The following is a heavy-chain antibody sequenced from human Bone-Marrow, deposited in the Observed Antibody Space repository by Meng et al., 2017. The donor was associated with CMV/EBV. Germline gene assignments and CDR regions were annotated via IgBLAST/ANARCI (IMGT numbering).Heavy chain of an antibody. CDR3: ARDGGTLYGMDV. V-gene: IGHV1-46*01. Sequence: SVKVSCKASGYTFTSYYMHWVRQAPGQGLEWMGIINPSGGSTSYARKFQGRVTMTRDTSTSKVYTELTSLRSEDTAVYSLARDGGTLYGMDVWGQGNRVTGSS. CDR2: INPSGGST. J-gene: IGHJ6*01. CDR1: GYTFTSYY. D-gene: IGHD3-16*01.